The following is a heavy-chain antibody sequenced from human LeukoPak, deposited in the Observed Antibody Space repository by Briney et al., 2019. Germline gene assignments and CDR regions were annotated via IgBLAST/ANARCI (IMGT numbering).Heavy chain of an antibody. CDR2: IWHDGSNK. CDR3: ARGLVAVAGTLDH. CDR1: GFTFSSYG. D-gene: IGHD6-19*01. Sequence: HPGGSLRLSCAASGFTFSSYGMHWVRQAPGKRLEWVAVIWHDGSNKYYADSVKGRFTISRDNSKNTLYLQMNSLRAEDTAVYYCARGLVAVAGTLDHWGQGTLVTVSS. J-gene: IGHJ4*02. V-gene: IGHV3-33*01.